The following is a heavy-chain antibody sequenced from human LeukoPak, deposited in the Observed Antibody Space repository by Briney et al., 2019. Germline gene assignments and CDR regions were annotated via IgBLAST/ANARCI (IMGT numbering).Heavy chain of an antibody. CDR2: IKQDGSEK. D-gene: IGHD5-18*01. J-gene: IGHJ4*02. CDR1: GFTFSNYW. V-gene: IGHV3-7*01. CDR3: ARDQRGYSYGYDDY. Sequence: PGGSLRLSCAASGFTFSNYWMSWVRQAPGKGLEWVANIKQDGSEKYYVDSMKGRFTISRDNAKNSLYLQMNSLRAEDTAIYYCARDQRGYSYGYDDYWGQGTLVTVSS.